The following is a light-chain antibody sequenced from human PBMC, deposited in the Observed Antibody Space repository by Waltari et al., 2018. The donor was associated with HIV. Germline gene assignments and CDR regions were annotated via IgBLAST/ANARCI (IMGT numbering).Light chain of an antibody. J-gene: IGLJ1*01. Sequence: QSALTQHASVSGSPGQSITISCPGTRTGFGIYTPFSWSQQNPGKLPKLMIYEVTKRPSGVSNRLSGSKSGNTASLTISGLQAEDEADYYCCSYAGSSTALYVFGTGTKVTVL. CDR3: CSYAGSSTALYV. CDR2: EVT. V-gene: IGLV2-23*02. CDR1: RTGFGIYTP.